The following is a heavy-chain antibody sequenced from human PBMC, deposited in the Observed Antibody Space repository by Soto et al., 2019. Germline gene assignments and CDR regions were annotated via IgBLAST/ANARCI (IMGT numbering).Heavy chain of an antibody. Sequence: SETLSLTCTVSGGSISSYYWSWIRQPPGKGLEWIGYIYYSGSTNYNPSLKSRVTISVDTSKNQFSLKLSSVTAADTAVYYCARADYDYVWGRVNWFDPLGQGIRVTVAS. CDR1: GGSISSYY. CDR3: ARADYDYVWGRVNWFDP. J-gene: IGHJ5*02. D-gene: IGHD3-16*01. V-gene: IGHV4-59*01. CDR2: IYYSGST.